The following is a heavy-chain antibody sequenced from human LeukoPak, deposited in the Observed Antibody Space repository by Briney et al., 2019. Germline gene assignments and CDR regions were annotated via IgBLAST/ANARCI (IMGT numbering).Heavy chain of an antibody. J-gene: IGHJ4*02. V-gene: IGHV3-9*01. D-gene: IGHD2-8*01. CDR2: INWNSGTT. CDR1: GFTFDDYA. Sequence: GRSLRLSCAASGFTFDDYAMHWVRQAPGKGLEWVSGINWNSGTTGYADSVKGRFTISRDNAKNSVYLQMNSLRTEDTALYYCARGRGFNNGFLLDYWGQGTVVTVSS. CDR3: ARGRGFNNGFLLDY.